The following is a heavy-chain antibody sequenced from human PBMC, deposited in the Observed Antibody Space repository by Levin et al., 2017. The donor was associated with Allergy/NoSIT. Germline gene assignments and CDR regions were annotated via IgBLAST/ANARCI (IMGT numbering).Heavy chain of an antibody. D-gene: IGHD6-19*01. Sequence: GESLKISCKASGYTFTSYDINWVRQATGQELEWMGWMNPNSGNTGYAQKFQGRVTMTRNTSISTAYMELSSLRSEDTAVYYCARGLSSGWPAEGMNYYYYGMDVWGQGTTVTVSS. CDR3: ARGLSSGWPAEGMNYYYYGMDV. V-gene: IGHV1-8*01. CDR2: MNPNSGNT. J-gene: IGHJ6*02. CDR1: GYTFTSYD.